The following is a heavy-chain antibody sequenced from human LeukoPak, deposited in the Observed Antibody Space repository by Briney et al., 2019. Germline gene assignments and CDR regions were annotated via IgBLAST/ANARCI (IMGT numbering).Heavy chain of an antibody. Sequence: SETLSLTCTVSGGSISSYYWSWIRQPPGKGLEWIGYIYYSGSTNYNPSLKSRVTISVDTSKNQFSLKLSSVTAADTAGYYCARRMKPPQDAFDIWGQGTMVTVS. V-gene: IGHV4-59*01. CDR1: GGSISSYY. CDR3: ARRMKPPQDAFDI. CDR2: IYYSGST. J-gene: IGHJ3*02.